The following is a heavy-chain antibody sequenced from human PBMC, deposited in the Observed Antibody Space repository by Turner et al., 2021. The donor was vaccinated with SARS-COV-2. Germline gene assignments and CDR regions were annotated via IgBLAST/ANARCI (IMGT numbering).Heavy chain of an antibody. V-gene: IGHV3-21*01. Sequence: EVQLVESGGGLVKPGGSLRLSGAASGFTLSSYSMNWVRQAPGKGLEWVSSITSSDTYYADSVKGRFTISRDNAKNSLYLQMNSLRAEDTAVYYCVRDKDSSDYYYWGQGTLVTVSS. CDR2: ITSSDT. D-gene: IGHD3-22*01. J-gene: IGHJ4*02. CDR1: GFTLSSYS. CDR3: VRDKDSSDYYY.